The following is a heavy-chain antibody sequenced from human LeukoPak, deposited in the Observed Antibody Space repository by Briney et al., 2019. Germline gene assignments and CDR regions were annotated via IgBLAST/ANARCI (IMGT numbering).Heavy chain of an antibody. D-gene: IGHD3-10*01. CDR3: SLMVRGVISAPFDY. CDR1: GYTFTGYY. V-gene: IGHV1-2*02. Sequence: GASVKVSRKASGYTFTGYYMHWVRQAPGQGLEWMGWINPNSGGTNYAQKFQGRVTMTRDTSISTAYMELSRLRSDDTAVYYCSLMVRGVISAPFDYWGQGTLVTVSS. J-gene: IGHJ4*02. CDR2: INPNSGGT.